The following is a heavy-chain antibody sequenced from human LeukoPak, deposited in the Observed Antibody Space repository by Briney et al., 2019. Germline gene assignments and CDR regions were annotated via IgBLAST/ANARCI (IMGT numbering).Heavy chain of an antibody. J-gene: IGHJ4*02. CDR2: ISGSGGST. V-gene: IGHV3-23*01. Sequence: GGSLRLSCAASRITFNSYAMSWVRQAPGKGLEWVSAISGSGGSTYYADSVKRRFTISRDNSKNTLYLQMNSLRAEDTAVYYCAKVGTVYYFDYWGQGTLVTVSS. CDR3: AKVGTVYYFDY. CDR1: RITFNSYA. D-gene: IGHD4-17*01.